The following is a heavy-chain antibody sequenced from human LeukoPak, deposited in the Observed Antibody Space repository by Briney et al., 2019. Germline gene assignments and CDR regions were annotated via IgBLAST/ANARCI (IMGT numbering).Heavy chain of an antibody. Sequence: GASVKVSCKASGYTFTGYYMHWVRQAPGQGLEWMGWINPNSGGTNYAQKFQGRVTMTRDTSTSTVYMELSSLRSEDTAVYYCARGGDIVVVPAAILFDIWGQGTMVTVSS. CDR1: GYTFTGYY. V-gene: IGHV1-2*02. D-gene: IGHD2-2*01. CDR3: ARGGDIVVVPAAILFDI. J-gene: IGHJ3*02. CDR2: INPNSGGT.